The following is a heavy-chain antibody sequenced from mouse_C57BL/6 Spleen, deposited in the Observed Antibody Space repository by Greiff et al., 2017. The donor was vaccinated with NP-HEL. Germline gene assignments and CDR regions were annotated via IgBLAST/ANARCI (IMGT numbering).Heavy chain of an antibody. CDR2: FYPGSGSI. Sequence: VQLQQSGAELVKPGASVKLSCKASGYTFTEYTIHWVKQRSGQGLEWIGWFYPGSGSIKYNEKFKDKATLTADKSSSTVYMELSRLTSEDSAVYFCARHEGPYLLPRGGYAMDYWGQGTSVTVSS. CDR1: GYTFTEYT. CDR3: ARHEGPYLLPRGGYAMDY. J-gene: IGHJ4*01. D-gene: IGHD1-1*01. V-gene: IGHV1-62-2*01.